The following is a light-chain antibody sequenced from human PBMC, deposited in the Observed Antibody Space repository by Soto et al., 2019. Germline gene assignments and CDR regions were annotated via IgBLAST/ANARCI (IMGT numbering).Light chain of an antibody. J-gene: IGKJ4*01. CDR3: QQLNSYPFT. Sequence: DIQLTQSPSFLSASVGDRVTITCRASQGINTFLAWFQQKPGKAPKLLIYAASTLESGVPSSFSGSGSGTEFTLTISSLQPEDFANYYCQQLNSYPFTFGGGTTVEI. CDR1: QGINTF. CDR2: AAS. V-gene: IGKV1-9*01.